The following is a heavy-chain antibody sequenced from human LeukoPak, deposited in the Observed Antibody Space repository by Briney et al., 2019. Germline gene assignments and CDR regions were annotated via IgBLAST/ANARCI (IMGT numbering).Heavy chain of an antibody. V-gene: IGHV1-69*04. CDR2: IIPIFGIA. Sequence: ASVKVSCKASRGTFSSYAISWVRQAPGQGLEWMGRIIPIFGIANYAQKFQGRVTITADKSTSTAYMELSSLRSEDTAVYYCARGMTTVTTWWFDPWGQGTLVTVSS. J-gene: IGHJ5*02. CDR1: RGTFSSYA. D-gene: IGHD4-17*01. CDR3: ARGMTTVTTWWFDP.